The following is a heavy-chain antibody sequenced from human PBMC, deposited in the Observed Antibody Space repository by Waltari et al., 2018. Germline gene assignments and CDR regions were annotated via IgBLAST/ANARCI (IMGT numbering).Heavy chain of an antibody. Sequence: QVQLQQWGAGLLKPSETLSLTCAVYGGSFSGYYWSWIRQPPGKGLEWMGEINHCGSTNYTPSLKSRVTISVDTSKNQFSLKLSSVTAADTAVYYCASMGSSGQAFDIWGQGTMVTVSS. CDR3: ASMGSSGQAFDI. V-gene: IGHV4-34*01. D-gene: IGHD3-22*01. CDR2: INHCGST. J-gene: IGHJ3*02. CDR1: GGSFSGYY.